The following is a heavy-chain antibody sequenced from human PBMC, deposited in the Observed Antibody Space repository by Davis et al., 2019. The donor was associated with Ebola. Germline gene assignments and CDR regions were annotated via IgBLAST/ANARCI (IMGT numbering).Heavy chain of an antibody. CDR1: GFTFGDNA. D-gene: IGHD6-6*01. Sequence: PGGSLRLSCTTSGFTFGDNAMSWVRQAPGKGLEWVGFIRSKAYGGTAEYAASVKGRFIISRDDSKNIAYLQMNSLKAEDTAVYYCETSSSSGGDYWGQGTLVTVSS. CDR2: IRSKAYGGTA. V-gene: IGHV3-49*04. J-gene: IGHJ4*02. CDR3: ETSSSSGGDY.